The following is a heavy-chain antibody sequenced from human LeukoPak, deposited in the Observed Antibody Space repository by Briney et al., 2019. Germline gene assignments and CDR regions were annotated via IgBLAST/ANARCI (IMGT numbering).Heavy chain of an antibody. CDR1: GDSVSSKAAA. J-gene: IGHJ4*02. Sequence: SQTLSLTCAIAGDSVSSKAAAWNWIRQSPSRGLEWLGRTYYRSKWYNDYAVSLKGRIAVSPDTFNNQFSLQLNFVTPDDTAVYYCVRDGWHTLDYWGQGILVTVSS. D-gene: IGHD5-24*01. CDR2: TYYRSKWYN. V-gene: IGHV6-1*01. CDR3: VRDGWHTLDY.